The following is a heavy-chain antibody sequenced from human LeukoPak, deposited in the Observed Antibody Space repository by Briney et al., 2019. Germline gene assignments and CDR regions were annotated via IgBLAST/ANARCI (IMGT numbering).Heavy chain of an antibody. D-gene: IGHD6-13*01. J-gene: IGHJ4*02. CDR3: ARRTPAAGFFDY. V-gene: IGHV4-31*03. CDR2: IYYSGST. CDR1: GGSISSGGYY. Sequence: SETLSLTCTVSGGSISSGGYYWSWIRQHPGKGLEWIGYIYYSGSTYYNPSLKSRVTISLDTSKNQFSLKLSSVTAADTAVYYCARRTPAAGFFDYWGQGTLVTVSS.